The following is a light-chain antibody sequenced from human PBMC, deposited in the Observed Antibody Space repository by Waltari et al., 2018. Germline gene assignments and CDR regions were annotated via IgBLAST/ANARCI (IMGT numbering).Light chain of an antibody. CDR1: QGIATF. CDR2: DAS. CDR3: QQFNTFPLT. Sequence: DIQLTQSPSFLSASVGDRVTITCRASQGIATFLTWYQLKPGKAPELLIYDASTLQTGVPSRFSASGSETDFTLTISSLQPEDFATYDCQQFNTFPLTFGGGTKVEVK. V-gene: IGKV1-9*01. J-gene: IGKJ4*01.